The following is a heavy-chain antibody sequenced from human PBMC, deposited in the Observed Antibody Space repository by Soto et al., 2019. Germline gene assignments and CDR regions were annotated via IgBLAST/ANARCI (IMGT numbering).Heavy chain of an antibody. J-gene: IGHJ6*02. Sequence: QVQLVQSGAEVKKPGSSVKVSCKASGGTFSSYAISWVRQAPGQGLEWMGGIIPIFGTANYAQKIQGRVTISACESSSTSYMELSSLRSEDTAVYYFASPTARVPNPHIVLVPDAIFYGMDVWGQGTTVTVSS. V-gene: IGHV1-69*12. D-gene: IGHD2-2*01. CDR1: GGTFSSYA. CDR3: ASPTARVPNPHIVLVPDAIFYGMDV. CDR2: IIPIFGTA.